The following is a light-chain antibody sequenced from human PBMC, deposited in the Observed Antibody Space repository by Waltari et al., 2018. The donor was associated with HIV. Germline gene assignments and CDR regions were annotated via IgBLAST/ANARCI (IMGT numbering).Light chain of an antibody. V-gene: IGLV3-10*01. J-gene: IGLJ2*01. CDR1: ALPKRF. Sequence: SYELTQPPSVSVSPGQTARITCSGDALPKRFAYWYQQRSGRAPVLVISADNTRPAGIPERFSATNSGTVATLTISGAQVDDEADYYCYSIDGSGHYRVFGGGTKLTVL. CDR3: YSIDGSGHYRV. CDR2: ADN.